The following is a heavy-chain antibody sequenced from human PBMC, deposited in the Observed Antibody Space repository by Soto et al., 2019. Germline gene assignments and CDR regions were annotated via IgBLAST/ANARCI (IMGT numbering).Heavy chain of an antibody. CDR1: GGSISSYY. CDR2: IYTSGST. Sequence: SETLSLTCTVSGGSISSYYWSWIRQPAGKGLEWIGRIYTSGSTNYNPSLKSRVTMSVDTSKNQFSLKLSSVTAADTAVYYCARDNRSYFQNYFDYWGQGTLVTVSS. J-gene: IGHJ4*02. D-gene: IGHD1-26*01. V-gene: IGHV4-4*07. CDR3: ARDNRSYFQNYFDY.